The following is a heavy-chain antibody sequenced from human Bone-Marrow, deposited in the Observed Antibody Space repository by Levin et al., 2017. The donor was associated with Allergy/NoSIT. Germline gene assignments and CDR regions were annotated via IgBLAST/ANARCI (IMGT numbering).Heavy chain of an antibody. D-gene: IGHD6-13*01. J-gene: IGHJ4*02. CDR3: ARVKGPYSSSWYYFDY. Sequence: PSETLSLTCAISGDSVSSNSAAWNWIRQSPSRGLEWLGRTYYRSKWYNDYAVSVKSRITINPDTSKNQFSLQLNSVTPEDTAVYYWARVKGPYSSSWYYFDYWGQGTLVTVSS. CDR1: GDSVSSNSAA. V-gene: IGHV6-1*01. CDR2: TYYRSKWYN.